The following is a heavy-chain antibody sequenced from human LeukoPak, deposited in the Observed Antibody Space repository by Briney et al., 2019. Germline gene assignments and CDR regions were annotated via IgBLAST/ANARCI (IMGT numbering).Heavy chain of an antibody. CDR2: VSSSGTTM. V-gene: IGHV3-48*04. CDR1: GFTFSNYN. D-gene: IGHD2-2*01. Sequence: GGSLRLSCAASGFTFSNYNMNWVRQAPGRGLEWVSCVSSSGTTMYHADSVKGRFTISRDNAKNSLYLQMNSLRAEDAAVYYCARRYCSSASCLFDYWGQGTLVTVSS. CDR3: ARRYCSSASCLFDY. J-gene: IGHJ4*02.